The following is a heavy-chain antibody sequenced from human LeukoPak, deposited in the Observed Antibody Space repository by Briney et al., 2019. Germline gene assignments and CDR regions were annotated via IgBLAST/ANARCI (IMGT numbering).Heavy chain of an antibody. J-gene: IGHJ4*02. CDR1: GGSISRVY. V-gene: IGHV4-59*01. CDR2: IHYSGST. D-gene: IGHD2-8*01. Sequence: SQTPALNCSITGGSISRVYCGWVRQPPRKGLEWIGYIHYSGSTNYNPSLKSRVTISLDTSKNQFSLKMSSVTTADTAVYYCARVASSVMDYWGQGILVTVSS. CDR3: ARVASSVMDY.